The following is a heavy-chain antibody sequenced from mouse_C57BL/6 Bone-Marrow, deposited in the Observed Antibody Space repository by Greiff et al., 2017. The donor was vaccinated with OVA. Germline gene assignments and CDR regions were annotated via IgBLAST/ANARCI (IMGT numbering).Heavy chain of an antibody. J-gene: IGHJ2*01. D-gene: IGHD2-4*01. V-gene: IGHV3-8*01. CDR2: ISYSGST. CDR3: ARYYYDYERGYYFDY. CDR1: GYSITSDY. Sequence: EVKLMESGPGLAKPSQTLSLTCSVTGYSITSDYWNWIRKFPGNKLEYMGYISYSGSTYYNPSLKSRISITRDTSKNQYYLQLNSVTTEDTATYYCARYYYDYERGYYFDYWGQGTTLTVSS.